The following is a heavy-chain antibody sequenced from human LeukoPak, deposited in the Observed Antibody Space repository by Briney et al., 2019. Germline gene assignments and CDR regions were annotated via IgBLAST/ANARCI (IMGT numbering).Heavy chain of an antibody. CDR1: GFTFSNYG. D-gene: IGHD5-12*01. CDR3: ARAMRSGYDY. CDR2: ISSSDNTI. J-gene: IGHJ4*02. Sequence: GGSLRLSCAASGFTFSNYGMNWVRQSPVKGLEWLSYISSSDNTIYYADSVKGRFTISRDNAKNSLYLQMNSLRDEDTAVYYCARAMRSGYDYWGQGTLVTVSS. V-gene: IGHV3-48*02.